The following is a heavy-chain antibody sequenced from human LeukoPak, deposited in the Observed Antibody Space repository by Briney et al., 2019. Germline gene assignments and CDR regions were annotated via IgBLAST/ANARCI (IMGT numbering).Heavy chain of an antibody. CDR2: IIPIFGTA. CDR1: GGTFRSYA. Sequence: APVKVSCKGSGGTFRSYAISWVRQAPGQGLEWMGGIIPIFGTANYAQKFQGRVTITADESTSTAYMELSSLRSEDTAVYYCARELVFGAVAGTGMIDYWGQGTLVTVSS. J-gene: IGHJ4*02. V-gene: IGHV1-69*13. D-gene: IGHD6-19*01. CDR3: ARELVFGAVAGTGMIDY.